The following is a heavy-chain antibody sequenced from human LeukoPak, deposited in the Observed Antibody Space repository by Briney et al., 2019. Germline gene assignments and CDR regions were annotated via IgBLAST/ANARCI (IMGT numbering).Heavy chain of an antibody. CDR1: GFTFSNYG. CDR2: IRYDGSNK. D-gene: IGHD6-13*01. V-gene: IGHV3-30*02. J-gene: IGHJ5*02. Sequence: GGSLRLSCAASGFTFSNYGMHWVRQAPGKGLEWVAFIRYDGSNKYYADSVKGRFTISRDNSKNTLYLQMNSLRAEDTAVYYCAKALGIAAAIDPWGQGTLVTVSS. CDR3: AKALGIAAAIDP.